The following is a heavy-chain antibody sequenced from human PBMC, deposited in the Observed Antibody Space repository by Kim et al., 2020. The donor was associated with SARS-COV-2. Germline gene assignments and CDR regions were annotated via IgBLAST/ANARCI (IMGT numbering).Heavy chain of an antibody. D-gene: IGHD1-26*01. CDR3: VKCQGWDYYYGMDV. Sequence: GGSLRLSCAASGFTFSSYAMSWVRQAPGKGLEWVSSIRGSGGSTYYADSVKGRFTLSRDNSKNTLYLQMNSLRAEDTAKYYCVKCQGWDYYYGMDVWGQGTTVTVSS. CDR1: GFTFSSYA. J-gene: IGHJ6*02. CDR2: IRGSGGST. V-gene: IGHV3-23*01.